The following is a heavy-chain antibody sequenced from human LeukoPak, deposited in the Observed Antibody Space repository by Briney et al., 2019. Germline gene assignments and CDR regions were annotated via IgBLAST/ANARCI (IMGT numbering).Heavy chain of an antibody. CDR1: GYSFTSYW. J-gene: IGHJ4*02. V-gene: IGHV5-51*01. Sequence: GESLKISCKGSGYSFTSYWIGWVRQMPGKGLEWVGIIYPDDSDARYSPSFQDQVIISADKSISTAYLQWSSLRASDTAIYYCARQTYNYHFDYWGQGTLVTVSS. D-gene: IGHD1-1*01. CDR3: ARQTYNYHFDY. CDR2: IYPDDSDA.